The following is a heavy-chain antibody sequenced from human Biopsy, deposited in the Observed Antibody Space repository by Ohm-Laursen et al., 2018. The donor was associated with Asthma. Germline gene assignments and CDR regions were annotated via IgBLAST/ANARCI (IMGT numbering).Heavy chain of an antibody. CDR1: GFTFRHYA. J-gene: IGHJ5*02. Sequence: SLRLSCSASGFTFRHYALHWVRQAPGKGLEWVAFILSDGGEPSYADSVKGRFSVSRDNSKSTVYLQMNSLRAGDTAVYYCASESYLRGFGHTLDLWGQGTQVTFS. V-gene: IGHV3-33*01. CDR3: ASESYLRGFGHTLDL. D-gene: IGHD5-12*01. CDR2: ILSDGGEP.